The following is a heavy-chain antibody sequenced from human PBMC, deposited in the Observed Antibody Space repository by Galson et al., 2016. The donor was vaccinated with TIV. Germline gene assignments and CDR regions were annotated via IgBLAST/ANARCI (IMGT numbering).Heavy chain of an antibody. J-gene: IGHJ4*02. CDR2: INDGGDST. CDR1: GFTFSSYW. CDR3: AREAKADFWTGYLDY. V-gene: IGHV3-74*01. Sequence: SLRLSCAASGFTFSSYWIYWVRQSPGKGLVWVSRINDGGDSTSYGDSVKGRFTISRDNAKNTVYLQMNSLRAEDTAIYYCAREAKADFWTGYLDYWGQGNMVTVSS. D-gene: IGHD3/OR15-3a*01.